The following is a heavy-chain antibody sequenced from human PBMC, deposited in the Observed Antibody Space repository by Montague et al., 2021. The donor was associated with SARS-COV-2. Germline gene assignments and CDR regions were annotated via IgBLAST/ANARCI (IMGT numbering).Heavy chain of an antibody. J-gene: IGHJ6*02. D-gene: IGHD3-9*01. V-gene: IGHV4-4*02. CDR3: ARFYYDILTGYYGMDV. CDR2: IYHSGST. Sequence: SETLSLTCAVSGGSISSSNWWSWVRQPPGKGLGWIGEIYHSGSTNYNPSLKSRVTISVDKSKNQFSLKLSSVTAADTAVYYCARFYYDILTGYYGMDVWGQGTTVTVSS. CDR1: GGSISSSNW.